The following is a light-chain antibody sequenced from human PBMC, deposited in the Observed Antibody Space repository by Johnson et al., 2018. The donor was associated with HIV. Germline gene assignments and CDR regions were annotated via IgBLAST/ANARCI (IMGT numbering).Light chain of an antibody. CDR2: DND. V-gene: IGLV1-51*01. J-gene: IGLJ1*01. CDR1: NSNIGNNY. Sequence: QSLLTQPPSVSAAPGQKVTISCCGSNSNIGNNYVSWYQHLPGTAPKLLIYDNDQRPSGIPDRFSASKSGTSATLDITGLQTGAGAAYYCGTWDSSLNASYVFVSGPSVTIL. CDR3: GTWDSSLNASYV.